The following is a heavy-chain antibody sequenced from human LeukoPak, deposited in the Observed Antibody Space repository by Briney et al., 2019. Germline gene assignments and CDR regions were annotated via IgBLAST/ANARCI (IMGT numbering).Heavy chain of an antibody. CDR2: IYYSGST. D-gene: IGHD6-6*01. J-gene: IGHJ3*02. CDR1: GGSISSGGYY. Sequence: PSQTLSLTCTVSGGSISSGGYYWRWIRQHPGKGLEWIGYIYYSGSTYYNPSLKSRVTISVDTSKNQFSLKLSSVTAADTAVYYCARGHARTDAFDIWGQGTMVTVSS. V-gene: IGHV4-31*03. CDR3: ARGHARTDAFDI.